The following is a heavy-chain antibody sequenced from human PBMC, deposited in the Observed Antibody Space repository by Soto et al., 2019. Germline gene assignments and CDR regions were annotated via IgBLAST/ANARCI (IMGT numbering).Heavy chain of an antibody. CDR1: GGSINSGGYY. Sequence: QVQLQESGPGLVKPSQTLSLTCNVSGGSINSGGYYWNWIRQHPGNGLEGSGYIYYSGSTYYNPFLRSRVPIAADTSENKFSLKLSSVTAADTAVYFCARGYGPSGYSSSWVFDYWGQGTLVNVSS. V-gene: IGHV4-31*03. J-gene: IGHJ4*02. CDR3: ARGYGPSGYSSSWVFDY. CDR2: IYYSGST. D-gene: IGHD6-13*01.